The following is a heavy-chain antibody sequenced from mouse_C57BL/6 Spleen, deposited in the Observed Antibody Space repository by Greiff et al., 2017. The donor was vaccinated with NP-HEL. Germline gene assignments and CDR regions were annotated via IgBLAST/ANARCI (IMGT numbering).Heavy chain of an antibody. CDR2: ISYSGST. Sequence: VQLKESGPGLAKPSQTLSLTCSVTGYSITSDYWNWIRKFPGNKLEYMGYISYSGSTYYNPSLKSRISITRDTSKNQYYLQLNSVTTEDTATYYCARSLSTMVTTVYYAMDYWGQGTSVTVSS. CDR1: GYSITSDY. D-gene: IGHD2-2*01. CDR3: ARSLSTMVTTVYYAMDY. J-gene: IGHJ4*01. V-gene: IGHV3-8*01.